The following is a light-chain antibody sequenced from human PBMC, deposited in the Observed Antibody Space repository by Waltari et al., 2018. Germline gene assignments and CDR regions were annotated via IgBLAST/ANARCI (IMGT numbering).Light chain of an antibody. Sequence: DIQMTQSPSSLSASVGDRVTITCRASQNINTYLNWYQQKPGNAPKLLIYSASSLQAGVPSRFSGGGSGTDFTLTVSSLQPGDFATYYCQQSYVTPRSFGQGTRLEIK. CDR2: SAS. V-gene: IGKV1-39*01. CDR1: QNINTY. J-gene: IGKJ2*01. CDR3: QQSYVTPRS.